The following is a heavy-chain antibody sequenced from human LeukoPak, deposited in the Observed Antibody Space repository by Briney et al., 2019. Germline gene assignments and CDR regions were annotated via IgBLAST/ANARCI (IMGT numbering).Heavy chain of an antibody. J-gene: IGHJ3*02. V-gene: IGHV1-18*01. D-gene: IGHD6-19*01. CDR3: TRDLGQVVAGTAFDM. CDR1: GYTFTDFG. Sequence: GASVNVSCKTSGYTFTDFGINLVRHAPGQRLEWLGWITPYNGNTNHLQNLQGRITMTTDTSTTTAYLELRSLTSDDTAVYYCTRDLGQVVAGTAFDMWGQGTMVIVSS. CDR2: ITPYNGNT.